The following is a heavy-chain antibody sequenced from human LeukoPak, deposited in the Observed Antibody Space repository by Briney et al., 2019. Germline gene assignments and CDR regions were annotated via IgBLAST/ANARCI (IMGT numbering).Heavy chain of an antibody. CDR2: INWNSDTI. D-gene: IGHD1-1*01. CDR1: GFTFDDYA. J-gene: IGHJ3*02. V-gene: IGHV3-9*01. CDR3: AKDITAGTSSGAFEI. Sequence: PGGSLRLSCAASGFTFDDYAMHWVRQAPGKGLEWVSGINWNSDTIGYADSVKGRFTISRDNARNSLYLQLSSLRPEDTALYYCAKDITAGTSSGAFEIWGRGTLVTVSS.